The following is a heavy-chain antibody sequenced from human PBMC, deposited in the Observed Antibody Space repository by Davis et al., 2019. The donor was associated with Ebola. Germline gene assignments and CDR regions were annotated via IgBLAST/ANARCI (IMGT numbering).Heavy chain of an antibody. V-gene: IGHV4-59*12. CDR2: IYKTGST. CDR3: ARELQPGRWFDP. D-gene: IGHD1-26*01. J-gene: IGHJ5*02. CDR1: TGSISGFY. Sequence: PSETLSLTCTLSTGSISGFYWSWIRQPPGKALEWIGYIYKTGSTNYRPSLKSRVTISVDRSKNQFSLKLSSVTAADTAVYYCARELQPGRWFDPWGQGTLVTVSS.